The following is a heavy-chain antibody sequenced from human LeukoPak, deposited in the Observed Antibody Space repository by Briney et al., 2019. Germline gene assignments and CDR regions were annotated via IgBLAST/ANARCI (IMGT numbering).Heavy chain of an antibody. J-gene: IGHJ4*02. CDR1: GGSISSYY. V-gene: IGHV4-59*08. Sequence: SDTLSLTCTVSGGSISSYYWSWIRQPPGKGLEWIGYIYYSGSTNYNPSLKSRVTISVDTSKNQFSLKLSSVTAADTAVYYCAGITYYYGSGSYYTTYYFDYWGQGTLVTVSS. CDR2: IYYSGST. D-gene: IGHD3-10*01. CDR3: AGITYYYGSGSYYTTYYFDY.